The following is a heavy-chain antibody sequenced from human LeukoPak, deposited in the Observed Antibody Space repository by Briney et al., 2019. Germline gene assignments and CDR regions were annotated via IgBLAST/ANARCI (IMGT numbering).Heavy chain of an antibody. D-gene: IGHD3-9*01. Sequence: SQTLSFTCVISGDXVSNNSASWNWIRQSPSRGLEWLGRTYYRSRWYKDYAVSVKSRITINPDTSKNQFSLQLNSVTPEDTAVYYCARWLTTWGQGTLVTVSS. CDR3: ARWLTT. CDR1: GDXVSNNSAS. CDR2: TYYRSRWYK. V-gene: IGHV6-1*01. J-gene: IGHJ5*02.